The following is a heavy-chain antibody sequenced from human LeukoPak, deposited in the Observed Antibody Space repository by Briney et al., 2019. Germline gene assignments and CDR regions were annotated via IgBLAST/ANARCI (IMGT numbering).Heavy chain of an antibody. CDR3: ARDAQIYYDSSGSGDY. CDR1: GYTFTSYA. CDR2: INAGNGNT. Sequence: ASVTVSCKASGYTFTSYAMHWVRQAPGQRLEWMGWINAGNGNTKYSQKFQGRVTITRDTSASTAYMELSSLRSEDTAVYYCARDAQIYYDSSGSGDYWGQGTLVTVSS. V-gene: IGHV1-3*01. J-gene: IGHJ4*02. D-gene: IGHD3-22*01.